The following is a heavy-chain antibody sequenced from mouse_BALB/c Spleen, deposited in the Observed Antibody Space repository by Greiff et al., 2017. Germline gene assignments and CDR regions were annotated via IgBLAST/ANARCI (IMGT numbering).Heavy chain of an antibody. D-gene: IGHD3-1*01. V-gene: IGHV5-9-3*01. CDR2: ISSGGSYT. Sequence: EVKLMESGGGLVKPGGSLKLSCAASGFTFSSYAMSWVRQTPEKRLEWVATISSGGSYTYYPDSVKGRFTISRDNAKNTLYLQMSSLRSEDTAMYYCARHEGSSAWFAYWGQGTLVTVSA. CDR3: ARHEGSSAWFAY. J-gene: IGHJ3*01. CDR1: GFTFSSYA.